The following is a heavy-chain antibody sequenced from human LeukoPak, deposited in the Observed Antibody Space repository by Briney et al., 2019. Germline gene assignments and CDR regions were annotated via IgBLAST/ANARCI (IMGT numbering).Heavy chain of an antibody. Sequence: SETLSLTCAVYGGSFSGYYWSWIRQPPGKGLEWTGEINHSGSTNYNPSLKSRVTISVDTSKNQFSLKLSSVTAADTAVYYCASLGYGGDYWGQGTLVTVSS. V-gene: IGHV4-34*01. CDR3: ASLGYGGDY. CDR1: GGSFSGYY. CDR2: INHSGST. J-gene: IGHJ4*02. D-gene: IGHD2-15*01.